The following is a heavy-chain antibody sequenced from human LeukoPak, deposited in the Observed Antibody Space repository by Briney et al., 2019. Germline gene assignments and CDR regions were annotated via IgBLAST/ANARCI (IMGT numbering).Heavy chain of an antibody. CDR2: IWYDGTNE. CDR1: GFTFSSYG. D-gene: IGHD2-15*01. Sequence: PGGSLRLSCAASGFTFSSYGMHWVRQAPGKGLEWVAIIWYDGTNEQYGDSAKGRFTISRDNSKNTLYLQMNSLRAEDTAVYYCAREGPPYGRRADFDCWGQGTLVTVSS. CDR3: AREGPPYGRRADFDC. V-gene: IGHV3-33*01. J-gene: IGHJ4*02.